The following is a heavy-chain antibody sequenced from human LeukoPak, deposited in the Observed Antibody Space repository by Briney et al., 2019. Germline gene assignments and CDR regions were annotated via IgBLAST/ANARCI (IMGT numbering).Heavy chain of an antibody. CDR2: IYPGDSDT. CDR3: ARLESEMATIRVYYFDY. J-gene: IGHJ4*02. V-gene: IGHV5-51*01. Sequence: MSGESLKISCKGSGYSFTSYWIGWVRQMPGKGLERMGIIYPGDSDTRYSPSFQGQVTISADKSISTAYLQWSSLKASDTAMYYCARLESEMATIRVYYFDYWGQGTLVTVSS. D-gene: IGHD5-24*01. CDR1: GYSFTSYW.